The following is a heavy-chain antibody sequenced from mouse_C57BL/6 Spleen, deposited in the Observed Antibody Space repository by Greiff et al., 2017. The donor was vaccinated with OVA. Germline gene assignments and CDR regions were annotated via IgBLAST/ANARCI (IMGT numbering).Heavy chain of an antibody. CDR3: ARGDKSNSYWYFDV. J-gene: IGHJ1*03. CDR1: GYTFTSYW. D-gene: IGHD2-5*01. CDR2: IDPSDSYT. V-gene: IGHV1-69*01. Sequence: QVQLQQPGAELVMPGASVKLSCTASGYTFTSYWMHWVKQRPGQGLEWIGEIDPSDSYTTYNQKFTGKSPLTVDNSSSTAYMQLSSLTSEDSAVYYWARGDKSNSYWYFDVWGTGTTVTVSS.